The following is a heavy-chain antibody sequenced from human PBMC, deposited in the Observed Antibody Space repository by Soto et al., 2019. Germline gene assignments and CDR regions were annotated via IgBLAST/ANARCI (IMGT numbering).Heavy chain of an antibody. CDR1: GGSISSGGYS. D-gene: IGHD3-16*01. J-gene: IGHJ4*02. CDR2: IYHSGST. Sequence: KPSETLSLTCAVSGGSISSGGYSWSWIRQPPGKGLEWIGYIYHSGSTYYNPSLKSRVTISVDRSKNQFSLKLSSVTAADTAVYYCARLMGYYFDYWGQGTLVTVSS. CDR3: ARLMGYYFDY. V-gene: IGHV4-30-2*01.